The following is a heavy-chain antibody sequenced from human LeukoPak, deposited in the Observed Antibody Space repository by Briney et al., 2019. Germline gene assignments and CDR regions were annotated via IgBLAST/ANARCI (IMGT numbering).Heavy chain of an antibody. V-gene: IGHV1-2*02. Sequence: ASVKVSCKTSGYTFTAFFIHWVRQAPGQGLEWLGWLNPNSGGTNYAQKFQGRVTMTRDTSISTAYMELSRLRSDDTAVYFCARVGAAYQDSNYWGQGTLVTVSS. CDR1: GYTFTAFF. J-gene: IGHJ4*02. CDR2: LNPNSGGT. CDR3: ARVGAAYQDSNY. D-gene: IGHD1-26*01.